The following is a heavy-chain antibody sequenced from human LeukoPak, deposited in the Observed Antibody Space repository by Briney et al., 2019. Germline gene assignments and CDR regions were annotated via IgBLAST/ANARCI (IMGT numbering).Heavy chain of an antibody. Sequence: ASVKVSCKASGYTFTSYDINWVRQATGQGLEWMGWMNPNSGNTGYAQKFQGRVTITRNTSISTAYMELSSLRSEDTAVYYCATSHGYDSSRFDYRGQGTLVTVSS. CDR2: MNPNSGNT. CDR1: GYTFTSYD. J-gene: IGHJ4*02. D-gene: IGHD3-22*01. V-gene: IGHV1-8*03. CDR3: ATSHGYDSSRFDY.